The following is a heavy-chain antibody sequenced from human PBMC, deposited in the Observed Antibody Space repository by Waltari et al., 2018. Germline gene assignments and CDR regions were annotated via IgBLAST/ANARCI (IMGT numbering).Heavy chain of an antibody. D-gene: IGHD1-26*01. CDR3: ARGQWDITLEDGGGDY. Sequence: EVQLVESGGGLVQPGGSLRLSCAASGFSLSSYWMNWVRQAPGKGLEGVANRKGGGRDKYYAASGKGRFTISRDNAGNVLYRQRNSLRAEDTAIYYCARGQWDITLEDGGGDYWGQGTLVTVSS. CDR2: RKGGGRDK. J-gene: IGHJ4*02. CDR1: GFSLSSYW. V-gene: IGHV3-7*01.